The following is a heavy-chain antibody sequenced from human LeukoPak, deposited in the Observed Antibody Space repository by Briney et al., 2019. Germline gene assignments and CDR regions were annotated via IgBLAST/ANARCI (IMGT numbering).Heavy chain of an antibody. CDR1: GFTFSSSA. CDR3: ARGRWSVAGGVSGWFDP. CDR2: ISASGGST. J-gene: IGHJ5*02. D-gene: IGHD6-19*01. V-gene: IGHV3-23*01. Sequence: GGSLRLSCAASGFTFSSSAMSWVRQVPGKGLEWVSGISASGGSTYYADSVRGRFTISRDNAKNSLYLQMNSLRAEDTAVYYCARGRWSVAGGVSGWFDPWGQGTLVTVSS.